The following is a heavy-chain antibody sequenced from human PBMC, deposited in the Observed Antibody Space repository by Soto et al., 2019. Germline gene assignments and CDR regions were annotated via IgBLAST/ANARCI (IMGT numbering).Heavy chain of an antibody. CDR2: ISSSSSTI. V-gene: IGHV3-48*02. D-gene: IGHD3-10*01. J-gene: IGHJ4*02. Sequence: EVQLVESGGGLVQPGGSLRLSCAASGFTFNSYSMNWVRQAPGKGLEWVSYISSSSSTIYYADSVKGRFTISRDNAKNSLYLQMHSLRDEDTAVYYCASAGYYGSVILLWGQGALVTVSS. CDR3: ASAGYYGSVILL. CDR1: GFTFNSYS.